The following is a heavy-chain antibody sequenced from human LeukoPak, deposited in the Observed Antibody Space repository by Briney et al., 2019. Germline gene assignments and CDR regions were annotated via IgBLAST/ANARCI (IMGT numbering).Heavy chain of an antibody. D-gene: IGHD3-22*01. J-gene: IGHJ4*02. CDR1: GGFISNLNYY. Sequence: PSETLSLTCTVSGGFISNLNYYWSWIRQPPGKGLEWIASIYYTGSTYYNPSLKSRVTVSVDTSKNRLSLKLTSVTAADTAVFYCARCYYDSSGYPFDYWGQGTLVIVSS. V-gene: IGHV4-39*07. CDR2: IYYTGST. CDR3: ARCYYDSSGYPFDY.